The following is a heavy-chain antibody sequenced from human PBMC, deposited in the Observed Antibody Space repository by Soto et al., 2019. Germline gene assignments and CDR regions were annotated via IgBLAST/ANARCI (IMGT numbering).Heavy chain of an antibody. Sequence: QVQLQESGPGLVKPSQTLSLTCTVSGGSISSTNYYWSWLRRHPGKGLEWIGYIYYNGNTYYNPSLKSRVTISVDTSKNQFSLKLSSVTAADTAVYYCAGGNSSRWYWFDPWGQGALVTASS. J-gene: IGHJ5*02. CDR3: AGGNSSRWYWFDP. D-gene: IGHD6-13*01. CDR2: IYYNGNT. CDR1: GGSISSTNYY. V-gene: IGHV4-31*03.